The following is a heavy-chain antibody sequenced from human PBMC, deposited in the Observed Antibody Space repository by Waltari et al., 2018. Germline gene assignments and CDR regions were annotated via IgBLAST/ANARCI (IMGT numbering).Heavy chain of an antibody. J-gene: IGHJ5*02. CDR3: ARVLRYCSGGSCYNWFDP. V-gene: IGHV1-69*01. CDR2: IIPIFGTA. Sequence: YAISWVRQAPGQGLEWMGGIIPIFGTANYAQKFQGRVTITADESTSTAYMELSSLRSEDTAVYYCARVLRYCSGGSCYNWFDPWGQGTLVTVSS. CDR1: YA. D-gene: IGHD2-15*01.